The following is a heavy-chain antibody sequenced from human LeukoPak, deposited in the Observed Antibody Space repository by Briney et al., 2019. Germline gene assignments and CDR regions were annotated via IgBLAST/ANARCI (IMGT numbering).Heavy chain of an antibody. CDR3: ARGMYYYYYYMDV. J-gene: IGHJ6*03. Sequence: SETLSLTCAVYGGSFSGYYWSWIRQPPGKGLEWIGEINHSGSTNYNPSLKSRVTISIDTSKNQFSLKLSSVTAADTAVYYCARGMYYYYYYMDVWGKGPTVTVSS. V-gene: IGHV4-34*01. CDR1: GGSFSGYY. CDR2: INHSGST.